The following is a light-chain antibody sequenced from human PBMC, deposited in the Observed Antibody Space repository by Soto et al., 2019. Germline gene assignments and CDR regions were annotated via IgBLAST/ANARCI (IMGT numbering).Light chain of an antibody. CDR1: ASDVGAYDY. CDR2: EVR. V-gene: IGLV2-14*01. Sequence: QSALTQPASVSGSPGQSITISCTGTASDVGAYDYVSWYQHHPGKPPKLLIFEVRDRPSGVSNRFSGPKSGNTASLTISGLQPEDEADYFCSSSTSSSTLVFGTVTKVTVL. J-gene: IGLJ1*01. CDR3: SSSTSSSTLV.